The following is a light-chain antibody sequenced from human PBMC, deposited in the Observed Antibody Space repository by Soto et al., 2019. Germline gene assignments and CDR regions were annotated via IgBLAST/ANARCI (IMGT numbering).Light chain of an antibody. V-gene: IGKV3-11*01. CDR1: HSGSSF. Sequence: EIILTQAQAPLSFSPGARATLSCTASHSGSSFASWYQRQARQAPRLLNDDASNRAASTPARCSGSGCRTAFALTSSTLDPEYSAVYYYQHHISWPLTFGGGTKVDIK. CDR2: DAS. J-gene: IGKJ4*01. CDR3: QHHISWPLT.